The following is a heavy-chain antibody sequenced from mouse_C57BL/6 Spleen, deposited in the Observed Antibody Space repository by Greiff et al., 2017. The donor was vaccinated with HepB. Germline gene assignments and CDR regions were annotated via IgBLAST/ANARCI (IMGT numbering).Heavy chain of an antibody. V-gene: IGHV5-4*01. Sequence: EVQLVESGGGLVKPGGSLKLSCAASGFTFSSYAMSWVRQTPEKRLEWVATISDGGSYTYYPDNVKGRFTISRDNAKNNLYLQMSHLKSEDTAMYYCARYSNYDYFDYWGQGTTLTVSS. J-gene: IGHJ2*01. D-gene: IGHD2-5*01. CDR2: ISDGGSYT. CDR1: GFTFSSYA. CDR3: ARYSNYDYFDY.